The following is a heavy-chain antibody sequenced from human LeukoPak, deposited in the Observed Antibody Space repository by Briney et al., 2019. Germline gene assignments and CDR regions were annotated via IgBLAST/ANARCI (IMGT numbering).Heavy chain of an antibody. V-gene: IGHV4-34*01. CDR2: INHSGST. J-gene: IGHJ4*02. CDR3: ARSEWGV. CDR1: GGSFSGYY. Sequence: SETLSLTCAVYGGSFSGYYWSWIRPPPGKGLEWIGEINHSGSTNYNPSLKSRVTISVDTSKNQFSLKLSSVTAADTAVYYCARSEWGVWGQGTLVTVSS. D-gene: IGHD1-26*01.